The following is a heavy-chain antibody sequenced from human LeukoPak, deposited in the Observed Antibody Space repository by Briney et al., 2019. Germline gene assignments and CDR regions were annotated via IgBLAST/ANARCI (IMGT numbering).Heavy chain of an antibody. CDR2: MNPNSGNT. Sequence: ASVKVSCKASGYTFTSYDINWVRQATGQGLEWMGWMNPNSGNTGYAQKFQGRVTMTRNTSISTAYMELSSLRSEDTAVYYCARVEWPDGWFDPWGQGTLVTVSS. CDR3: ARVEWPDGWFDP. J-gene: IGHJ5*02. V-gene: IGHV1-8*01. D-gene: IGHD3-3*01. CDR1: GYTFTSYD.